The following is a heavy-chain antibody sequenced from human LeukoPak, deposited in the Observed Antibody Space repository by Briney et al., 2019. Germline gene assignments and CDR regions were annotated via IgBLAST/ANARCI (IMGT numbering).Heavy chain of an antibody. Sequence: PSETLSLTCTVSGGSISSYYWSWIRQPPGKGLEWIGYIYYSGSTNYNPSLTSRVTISVETSKNQFSLKLSSVTAADTAVYYCARMPRWDGYDLDYWGQGTLVTVSS. V-gene: IGHV4-59*01. CDR2: IYYSGST. J-gene: IGHJ4*02. CDR1: GGSISSYY. D-gene: IGHD5-12*01. CDR3: ARMPRWDGYDLDY.